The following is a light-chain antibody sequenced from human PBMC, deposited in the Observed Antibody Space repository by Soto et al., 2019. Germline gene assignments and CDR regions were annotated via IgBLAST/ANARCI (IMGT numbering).Light chain of an antibody. Sequence: QPALREPPPASACPGQSVTVSGTGTSGDVGGYKYVSWYQQHPGKAPKLMIYEASKRPSGVPDRFSGSKSGNTASLTVSGIQAEDEADYYCSSYAGSNNYVFGTGTKVTVL. V-gene: IGLV2-8*01. CDR1: SGDVGGYKY. CDR3: SSYAGSNNYV. J-gene: IGLJ1*01. CDR2: EAS.